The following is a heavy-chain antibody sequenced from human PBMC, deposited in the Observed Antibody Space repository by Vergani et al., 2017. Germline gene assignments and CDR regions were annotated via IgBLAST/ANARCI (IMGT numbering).Heavy chain of an antibody. D-gene: IGHD2-2*01. J-gene: IGHJ4*02. Sequence: EVQLLESGGGLVQPGGSLRLSCAASGFTFSSYAMSWVRHAPGKGLKWVSAISGSGGSTYYADSVKGRFTISRDNSKNTLYLQMNSLRAEDTAVYYCAKDXYPLIVVVPTGADYWGQGTLVTVSS. CDR2: ISGSGGST. CDR3: AKDXYPLIVVVPTGADY. V-gene: IGHV3-23*01. CDR1: GFTFSSYA.